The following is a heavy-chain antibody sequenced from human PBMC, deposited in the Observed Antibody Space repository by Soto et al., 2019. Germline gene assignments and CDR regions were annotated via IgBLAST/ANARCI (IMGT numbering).Heavy chain of an antibody. CDR3: ARQEFSDQYYYGMDV. J-gene: IGHJ6*02. CDR2: IIPISGIA. CDR1: GGTFSIYA. V-gene: IGHV1-69*01. Sequence: QVQLVQSGAEVTKPGSSVKVSCKASGGTFSIYALSWVRQAPGQGLEGMGGIIPISGIANYAQKLQGRVTITADEAPSTDYMEMSSLRSEDTAVYYCARQEFSDQYYYGMDVWGQGTAVTVPS. D-gene: IGHD3-10*01.